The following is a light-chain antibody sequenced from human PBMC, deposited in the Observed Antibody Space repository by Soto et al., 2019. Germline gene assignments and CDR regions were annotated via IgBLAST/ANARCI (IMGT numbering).Light chain of an antibody. Sequence: QSVLTQPPSVSAAPGQKVTISCSGSSSNIGNNYVSWYQQLPGTAPKLLIYDNNKRPSGIPDRFSGSKSGTSGTLDITGLQTGAEADYYCATWDHSLTGEVFGGGTKLTVL. J-gene: IGLJ2*01. CDR1: SSNIGNNY. V-gene: IGLV1-51*01. CDR2: DNN. CDR3: ATWDHSLTGEV.